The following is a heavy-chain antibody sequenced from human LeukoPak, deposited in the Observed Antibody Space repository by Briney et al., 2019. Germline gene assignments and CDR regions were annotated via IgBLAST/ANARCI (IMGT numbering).Heavy chain of an antibody. J-gene: IGHJ5*02. CDR1: GFIFSNYD. V-gene: IGHV3-30*02. CDR2: LRNDGRSK. CDR3: ARDLASTGTHGWFDP. D-gene: IGHD6-13*01. Sequence: GGSLRLSCAASGFIFSNYDMHWVRQAPGKGLEWVASLRNDGRSKYYADSVKGRFTISTDNSKNTLHLLMNSLRVEDTAVYYCARDLASTGTHGWFDPWGQGTLVIVSS.